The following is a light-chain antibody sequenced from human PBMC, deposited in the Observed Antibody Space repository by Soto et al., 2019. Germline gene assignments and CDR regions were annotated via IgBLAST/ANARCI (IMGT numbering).Light chain of an antibody. CDR3: TSPTPGSLYV. Sequence: ALTQPASLSGSPGQAITLSCPGTSSDVGNYNYVSWYQQYPGRVPKLLIYMVSNRPSGVSNRFSGSKSGNTASLTISGLQAEDEADYFCTSPTPGSLYVFGTGTKV. V-gene: IGLV2-14*01. J-gene: IGLJ1*01. CDR1: SSDVGNYNY. CDR2: MVS.